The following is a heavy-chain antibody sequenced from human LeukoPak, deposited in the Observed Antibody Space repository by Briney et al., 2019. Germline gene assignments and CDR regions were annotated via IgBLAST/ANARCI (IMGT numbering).Heavy chain of an antibody. CDR2: IYPNSGGT. CDR3: ARFSGSSNFDY. V-gene: IGHV1-2*02. Sequence: GASVKLSCRASGYTFSGYFMHWVRQAPGQGLEWMGWIYPNSGGTKYAQKFQGRVTMTRDTSISTIYMELSSLRSDDTAVYYCARFSGSSNFDYWGQGTLVTVPS. J-gene: IGHJ4*02. D-gene: IGHD1-26*01. CDR1: GYTFSGYF.